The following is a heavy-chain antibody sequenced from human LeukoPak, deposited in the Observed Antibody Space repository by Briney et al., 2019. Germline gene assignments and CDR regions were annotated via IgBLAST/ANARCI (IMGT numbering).Heavy chain of an antibody. CDR2: ISGSGGST. CDR3: AKWDWNFIGDV. Sequence: PGGSLRLSCAASGFTFSGFAMSWVRRTPGKGLEWVSAISGSGGSTYYADSVKGRFTISRDNSKNTLYLQMNSLRAEDTAVYYCAKWDWNFIGDVWGKGTTVTVSS. V-gene: IGHV3-23*01. D-gene: IGHD1-7*01. CDR1: GFTFSGFA. J-gene: IGHJ6*04.